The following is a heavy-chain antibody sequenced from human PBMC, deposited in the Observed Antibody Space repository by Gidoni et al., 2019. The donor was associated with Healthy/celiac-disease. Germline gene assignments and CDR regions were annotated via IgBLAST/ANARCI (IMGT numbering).Heavy chain of an antibody. Sequence: EVQLLESGGGLVQPGGSLILSCAASGFTFSSYAMSWVRQAPGKGLEWVSAISGSGGSTYYADSVKGRFTISRDNSKNTLYLQMNSLRAEDTAVYYCAKVGPGFTMVRGVIAYFDYWGQGTLVTVSS. V-gene: IGHV3-23*01. CDR2: ISGSGGST. D-gene: IGHD3-10*01. CDR3: AKVGPGFTMVRGVIAYFDY. J-gene: IGHJ4*02. CDR1: GFTFSSYA.